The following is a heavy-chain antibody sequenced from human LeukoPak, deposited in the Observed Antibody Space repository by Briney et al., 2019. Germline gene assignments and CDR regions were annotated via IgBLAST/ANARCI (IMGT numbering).Heavy chain of an antibody. CDR1: GFTVSSNY. CDR3: ARDSDIPS. V-gene: IGHV3-53*01. CDR2: IYSGGST. D-gene: IGHD3-9*01. Sequence: GDLRLSCAASGFTVSSNYMSWVRQAPGKGLEWVSVIYSGGSTYYADSVKGRFTISRDNSKNTLYLQMNSLRAEDTAVYYCARDSDIPSWGQGTLVTVSS. J-gene: IGHJ5*02.